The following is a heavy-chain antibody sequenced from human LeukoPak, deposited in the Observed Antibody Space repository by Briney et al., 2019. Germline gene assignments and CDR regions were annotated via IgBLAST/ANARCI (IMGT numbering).Heavy chain of an antibody. J-gene: IGHJ4*02. CDR3: AKDLGYCSSTSCYSVGRVRAPLDY. CDR2: IRYDGSNK. CDR1: GFTFSSYG. Sequence: HSGGSLRLSCAASGFTFSSYGMHWVRQAPGKGLEWVAFIRYDGSNKYYADSVKGRFTISRDNSKNTLYLQMNSLRAEDTAVYYCAKDLGYCSSTSCYSVGRVRAPLDYWGQGTLVTVSS. V-gene: IGHV3-30*02. D-gene: IGHD2-2*01.